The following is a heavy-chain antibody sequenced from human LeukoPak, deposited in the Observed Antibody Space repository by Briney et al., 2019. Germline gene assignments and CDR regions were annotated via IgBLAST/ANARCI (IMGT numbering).Heavy chain of an antibody. Sequence: PGGSLRLSCAASGFTFTSYAMTWVRQAPGKGLEWVSTITGSGGSTYYADSVKGRFTISRDNSKNTLYLQMNSLRAEDTAVYYCAKGGEQVSHFDYWGQGTLVTVSS. J-gene: IGHJ4*02. CDR1: GFTFTSYA. D-gene: IGHD3-16*01. CDR2: ITGSGGST. V-gene: IGHV3-23*01. CDR3: AKGGEQVSHFDY.